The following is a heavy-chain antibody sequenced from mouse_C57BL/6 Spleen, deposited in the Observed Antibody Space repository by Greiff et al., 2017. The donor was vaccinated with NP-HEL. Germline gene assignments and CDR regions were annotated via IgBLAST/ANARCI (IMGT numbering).Heavy chain of an antibody. J-gene: IGHJ1*03. CDR1: GYSFTDYN. CDR2: INPNYGTT. V-gene: IGHV1-39*01. CDR3: ARSGYYGSSYGGWYFDV. D-gene: IGHD1-1*01. Sequence: VQLKQSGPELVKPGASVKISCKASGYSFTDYNMNWVKQSNGKSLEWIGVINPNYGTTSYNQKFKGKATLTVDQSSSTAYMQLNSLTSEDSAVYYCARSGYYGSSYGGWYFDVWGTGTTVTVSS.